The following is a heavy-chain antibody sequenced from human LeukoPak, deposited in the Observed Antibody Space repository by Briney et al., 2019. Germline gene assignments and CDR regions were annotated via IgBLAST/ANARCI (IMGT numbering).Heavy chain of an antibody. D-gene: IGHD3-16*01. CDR3: ARNQQLGGHSYYYYGMDV. Sequence: SGGSLRLSCAASRFTFNNYVMSWVRQAPGKGLEWVSAISGSSANTYYADFVKGRFTISRDNSKNTLYLQINSLRAEDTAVYYCARNQQLGGHSYYYYGMDVWGQGTTVTVSS. CDR1: RFTFNNYV. CDR2: ISGSSANT. J-gene: IGHJ6*02. V-gene: IGHV3-23*01.